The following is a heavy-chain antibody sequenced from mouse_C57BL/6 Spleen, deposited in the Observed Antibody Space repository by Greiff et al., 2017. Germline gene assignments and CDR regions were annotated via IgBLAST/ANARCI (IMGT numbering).Heavy chain of an antibody. CDR2: IDPANGTT. V-gene: IGHV14-3*01. J-gene: IGHJ3*01. Sequence: VQLQQSVAELVRPGASVKLSCTASGFNIKNTYMHWVKQRPEQGLEWIGRIDPANGTTKYAPKFQGKATITADTSSNTAYLQLSSLTSEDTAIYYCASPIYYDYDGVAYWGQGTLVTVSA. D-gene: IGHD2-4*01. CDR1: GFNIKNTY. CDR3: ASPIYYDYDGVAY.